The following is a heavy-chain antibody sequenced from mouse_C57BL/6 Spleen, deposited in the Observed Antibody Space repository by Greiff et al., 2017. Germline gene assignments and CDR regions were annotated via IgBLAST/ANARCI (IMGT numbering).Heavy chain of an antibody. Sequence: EVQLVESGGGLVKPGGSLKLSCAASGFTFSSYAMSWVRQTPEKRLEWVATISDGGSYTYYPDNVKGRFTISRDNAKNNLYLQMSHLKSEDTAMYYCARDGYYVGWYFDVWGTGTTVTVSS. CDR2: ISDGGSYT. V-gene: IGHV5-4*01. CDR1: GFTFSSYA. D-gene: IGHD2-3*01. CDR3: ARDGYYVGWYFDV. J-gene: IGHJ1*03.